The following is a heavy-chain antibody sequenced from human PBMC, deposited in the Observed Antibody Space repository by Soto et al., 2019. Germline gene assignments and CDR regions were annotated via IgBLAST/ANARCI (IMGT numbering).Heavy chain of an antibody. J-gene: IGHJ6*02. Sequence: WETLCLPCVVSRESFGAAYWSWGRHPPGKGLKGIGEINDSGNSPSNPSLKSRVTMSVDMSKNQFSLNLSSVTAADTAVYYCARARSSVPSRRGIGYYGMDVWGQGTTVTVSS. V-gene: IGHV4-34*01. D-gene: IGHD3-10*01. CDR3: ARARSSVPSRRGIGYYGMDV. CDR2: INDSGNS. CDR1: RESFGAAY.